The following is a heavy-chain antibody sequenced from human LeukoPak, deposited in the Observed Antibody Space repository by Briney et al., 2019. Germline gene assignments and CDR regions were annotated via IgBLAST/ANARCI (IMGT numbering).Heavy chain of an antibody. J-gene: IGHJ3*02. CDR3: ARDAYGDYTSGAFDI. Sequence: ASVKVSCKASGYTFTGYYIHWVRQAPGQGLEWMGWINPNSGGTNYAQKFQGRVTMTRDTSISTAYMELSRLRSDDTAVYYCARDAYGDYTSGAFDIWGQGTMVTVSS. V-gene: IGHV1-2*02. D-gene: IGHD4-17*01. CDR2: INPNSGGT. CDR1: GYTFTGYY.